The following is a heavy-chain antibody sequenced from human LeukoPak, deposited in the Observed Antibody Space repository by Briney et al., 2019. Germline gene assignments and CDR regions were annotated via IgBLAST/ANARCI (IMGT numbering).Heavy chain of an antibody. CDR3: ATGPTVTTFFDY. D-gene: IGHD4-17*01. Sequence: GGSLRPSCAASGFTFSSYAVSWVRQAPGKGLEWVSAISGSGGSTYYADSVKGRFTISRDNSKNTLYLQMNSLRAEDTAVYYCATGPTVTTFFDYWGQGTLVTVSS. CDR2: ISGSGGST. V-gene: IGHV3-23*01. CDR1: GFTFSSYA. J-gene: IGHJ4*02.